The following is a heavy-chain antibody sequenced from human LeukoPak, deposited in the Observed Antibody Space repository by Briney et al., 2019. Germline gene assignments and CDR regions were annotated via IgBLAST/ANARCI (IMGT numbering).Heavy chain of an antibody. D-gene: IGHD4-17*01. V-gene: IGHV1-18*01. CDR2: ISSYNGDT. CDR3: ARRNDFGDF. J-gene: IGHJ4*02. Sequence: GASVKVSCKASGYSFSSYGLSWVRQPPGQGLEWMGWISSYNGDTNYAQKLQGRVTMTTDTSTSTAYMELTSLRSDDTAVYYCARRNDFGDFWGQGTLVTVSS. CDR1: GYSFSSYG.